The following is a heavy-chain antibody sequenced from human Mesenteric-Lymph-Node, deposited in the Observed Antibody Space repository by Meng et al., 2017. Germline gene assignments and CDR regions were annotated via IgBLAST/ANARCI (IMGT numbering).Heavy chain of an antibody. CDR2: ISSSSSYI. Sequence: GQLVVSGGGLVKPGGSLRLSCAASGFTFSSYSMNWVRQAPGKGLEWVSSISSSSSYIYYADSVKGRFTISRDNAKNSLYLQMNSLRAEDTAVYYCARPSSPAAIWDYFDYWGQGTLVTVSS. CDR3: ARPSSPAAIWDYFDY. J-gene: IGHJ4*02. V-gene: IGHV3-21*01. CDR1: GFTFSSYS. D-gene: IGHD2-2*01.